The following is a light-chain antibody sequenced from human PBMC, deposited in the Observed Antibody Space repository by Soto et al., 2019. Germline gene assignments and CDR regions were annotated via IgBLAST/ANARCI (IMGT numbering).Light chain of an antibody. CDR1: QSVGGS. CDR2: GAS. J-gene: IGKJ1*01. V-gene: IGKV3-15*01. CDR3: QQYRNWPRT. Sequence: EIVMTQSPATLSVSPGERATLSCRDSQSVGGSLAWYQQKPGQAPGLLIYGASTRATGVPARFSGSGSGTEFTLTISSLQSEDFAVYYCQQYRNWPRTFGQGTKV.